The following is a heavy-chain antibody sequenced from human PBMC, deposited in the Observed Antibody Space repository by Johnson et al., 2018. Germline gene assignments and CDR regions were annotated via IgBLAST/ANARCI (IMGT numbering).Heavy chain of an antibody. CDR3: AGDGDTAMGTNDAFDI. Sequence: QVQLVQSGGGVVQPGRSLRLSCAASGFTFSSYGMHWVRQAPGKGLEWVAVISYDGSNKYYADPVKGRFTISRDNSKNSLYLQMNSLRAEDTDVYYCAGDGDTAMGTNDAFDIWGQGTMVTVSS. CDR1: GFTFSSYG. D-gene: IGHD5-18*01. V-gene: IGHV3-33*05. J-gene: IGHJ3*02. CDR2: ISYDGSNK.